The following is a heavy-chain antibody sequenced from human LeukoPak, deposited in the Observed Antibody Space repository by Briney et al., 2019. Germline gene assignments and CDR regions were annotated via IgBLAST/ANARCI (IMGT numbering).Heavy chain of an antibody. V-gene: IGHV4-34*01. J-gene: IGHJ4*02. CDR1: GGSFSGYY. CDR3: ARVGYSSSWSTPGFDY. Sequence: SETLSLTCAVYGGSFSGYYWSWIRQPPGKGLEWIGEINHSGSTNYNPSLKSRVTISVDTSKNQFSLKLSSVTAADTAVYYCARVGYSSSWSTPGFDYWGQGTLVTVSS. D-gene: IGHD6-13*01. CDR2: INHSGST.